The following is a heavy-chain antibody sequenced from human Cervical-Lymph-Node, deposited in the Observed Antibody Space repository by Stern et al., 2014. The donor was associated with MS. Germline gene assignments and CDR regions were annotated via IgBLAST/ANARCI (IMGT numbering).Heavy chain of an antibody. D-gene: IGHD3-10*01. CDR3: ARIHLVGPRALDY. J-gene: IGHJ4*02. Sequence: ESGPVLVKPTETLTMTCTVSGFSLSNARMGVSWIRQPPGKALEWLAHILSNDEKSYSTSLKSRLTISKDTSKSQVVLTMTNMDPVDTATYYCARIHLVGPRALDYWGQGTLVTVSS. V-gene: IGHV2-26*01. CDR2: ILSNDEK. CDR1: GFSLSNARMG.